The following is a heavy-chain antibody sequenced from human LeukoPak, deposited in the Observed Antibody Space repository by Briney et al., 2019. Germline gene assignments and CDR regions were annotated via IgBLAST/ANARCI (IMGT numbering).Heavy chain of an antibody. D-gene: IGHD1-1*01. J-gene: IGHJ6*03. CDR3: AKRAVLTTFQSSLANYYYYMDV. CDR1: GFSLSDYG. V-gene: IGHV3-30*02. CDR2: IRYDGSNK. Sequence: GGPLRLSCAASGFSLSDYGMHWVRQAPGKGLEWVTFIRYDGSNKYYADSVKGRFTISRDNSKHTLYLQMNSLRAEDTAVYYCAKRAVLTTFQSSLANYYYYMDVWGKGTTVTVSS.